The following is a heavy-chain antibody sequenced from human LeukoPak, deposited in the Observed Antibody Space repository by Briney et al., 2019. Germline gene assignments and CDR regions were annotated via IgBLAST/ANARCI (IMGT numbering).Heavy chain of an antibody. V-gene: IGHV5-51*01. CDR1: GYSFTSYW. D-gene: IGHD1-26*01. J-gene: IGHJ6*03. CDR3: ARRSSGSYSVGGYYYYMDV. Sequence: GESLKISCKGSGYSFTSYWIGWVRQMPGKGLEWRGIIYPGDSDTRYSPSFQGQITISADKSISTAYLQWSSLKASDTAMYYCARRSSGSYSVGGYYYYMDVWGKGTTVTVSS. CDR2: IYPGDSDT.